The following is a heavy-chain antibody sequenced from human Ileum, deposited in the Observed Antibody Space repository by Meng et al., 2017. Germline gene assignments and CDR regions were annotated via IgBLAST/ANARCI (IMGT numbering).Heavy chain of an antibody. J-gene: IGHJ3*02. CDR3: ARDPNFSAFDI. D-gene: IGHD2/OR15-2a*01. CDR2: IKEDGSVK. V-gene: IGHV3-7*01. Sequence: GGSLRLSCAASGFTFSSSWMAWVRQTPGKGLEWVANIKEDGSVKNHVDSVKGRFTVSRDNAENSLYLQMTSLRVEDTAIYYCARDPNFSAFDIWGQGTTVTVSS. CDR1: GFTFSSSW.